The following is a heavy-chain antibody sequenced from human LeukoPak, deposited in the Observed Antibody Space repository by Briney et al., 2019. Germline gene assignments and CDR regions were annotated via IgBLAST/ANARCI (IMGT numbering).Heavy chain of an antibody. D-gene: IGHD4-11*01. Sequence: GGSLTLSCAASGFTFSSNSMNWLRQAPGKGLEWVSSISSSSSYIYYADSVKGRFTISRDNAKNSLYLQMNSLRAEDTAVYYCAAESTVSTGAFDMWGQGTMVTVSS. CDR2: ISSSSSYI. V-gene: IGHV3-21*01. CDR3: AAESTVSTGAFDM. J-gene: IGHJ3*02. CDR1: GFTFSSNS.